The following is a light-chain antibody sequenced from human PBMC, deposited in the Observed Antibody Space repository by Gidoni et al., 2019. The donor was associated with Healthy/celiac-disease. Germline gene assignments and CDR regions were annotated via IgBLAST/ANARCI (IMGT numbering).Light chain of an antibody. J-gene: IGKJ2*01. CDR3: MQAVQTPRT. CDR2: LGS. Sequence: DIVMTQSTLSLPVTPGEPASISCRSSQSLLHSNGYNYLDWYLQKPGQSPQLLIYLGSNRASGVPDRFSGSGSGTDFTLKISRVEAEDVGVYYCMQAVQTPRTFGQGTKLEIK. CDR1: QSLLHSNGYNY. V-gene: IGKV2-28*01.